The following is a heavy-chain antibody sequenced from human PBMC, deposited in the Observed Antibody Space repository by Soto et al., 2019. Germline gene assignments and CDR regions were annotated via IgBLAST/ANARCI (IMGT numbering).Heavy chain of an antibody. CDR1: GFTFSGST. V-gene: IGHV3-73*02. CDR3: ARQHLDVPVASAIDY. CDR2: IPSKINTYAT. Sequence: EVQLVESGGGSVQPGGSLKLSCAASGFTFSGSTIHWVRQTSGKGLEWVGRIPSKINTYATAYAASVKGRFTISRDDSKNTAYLQINSLKIEDTAVYYCARQHLDVPVASAIDYWGQGTLVTVSS. J-gene: IGHJ4*02. D-gene: IGHD6-19*01.